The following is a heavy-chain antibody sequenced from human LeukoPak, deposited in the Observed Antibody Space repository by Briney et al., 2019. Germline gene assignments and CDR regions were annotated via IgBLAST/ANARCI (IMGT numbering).Heavy chain of an antibody. J-gene: IGHJ3*02. CDR1: GYTFTSYD. CDR2: MNPNSGNT. D-gene: IGHD5-18*01. CDR3: ARPGYSYGDAFDI. V-gene: IGHV1-8*03. Sequence: ASVKVSCTASGYTFTSYDINWVRQATGQGLEWMGWMNPNSGNTGYAQKFQGRVTITRNTSISTAYMELSSLRSEDTAVYYCARPGYSYGDAFDIWGQGTMVTVSS.